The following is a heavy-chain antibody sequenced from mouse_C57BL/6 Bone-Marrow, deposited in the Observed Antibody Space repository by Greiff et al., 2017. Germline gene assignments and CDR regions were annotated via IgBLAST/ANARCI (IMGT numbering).Heavy chain of an antibody. D-gene: IGHD1-2*01. J-gene: IGHJ2*01. V-gene: IGHV1-59*01. Sequence: QVQLQQPGAELVRPGTSVKLSCKASGYTFTSYWMHWVKQRPGQGLEWIGVIDPSDSYTNYNQKFKGKATLTVATSTSTAYMQLSSLTSEDSAVYYCATATDYWGQGTTLTVSS. CDR3: ATATDY. CDR2: IDPSDSYT. CDR1: GYTFTSYW.